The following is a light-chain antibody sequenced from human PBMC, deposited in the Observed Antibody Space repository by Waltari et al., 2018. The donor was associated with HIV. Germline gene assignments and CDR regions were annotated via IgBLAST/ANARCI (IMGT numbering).Light chain of an antibody. Sequence: QSALTQPPSASGSPGQSVTLSCTGSNNDIGSYAYVSLYQVHPGKAPKLVISEVTKRPSGVSDRFSGSKSANTAFLTVSGLQSEDEADYYCSSFVDRDGFYVLFGGGTRLTVL. CDR3: SSFVDRDGFYVL. J-gene: IGLJ2*01. CDR1: NNDIGSYAY. V-gene: IGLV2-8*01. CDR2: EVT.